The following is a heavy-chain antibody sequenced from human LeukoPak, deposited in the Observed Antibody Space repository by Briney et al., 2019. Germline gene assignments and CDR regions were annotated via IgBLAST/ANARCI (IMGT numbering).Heavy chain of an antibody. CDR3: ARTQRIVGATKWPGTDDY. Sequence: GGSLRLSCAASGFTFDDYTIHWVRQVPGKGLEWVSLISGDGGTTYYADSVKGRFTISRDNAKNSLYLQMNSLRAEDTAVYYCARTQRIVGATKWPGTDDYWGQGTLVTVSS. V-gene: IGHV3-43*01. CDR2: ISGDGGTT. CDR1: GFTFDDYT. D-gene: IGHD1-26*01. J-gene: IGHJ4*02.